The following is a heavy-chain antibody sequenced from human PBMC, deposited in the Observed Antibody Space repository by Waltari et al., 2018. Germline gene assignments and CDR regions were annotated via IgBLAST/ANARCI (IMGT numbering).Heavy chain of an antibody. D-gene: IGHD2-8*01. CDR1: GYTFINYE. Sequence: QVQLVQSGAEVLKPGASVKVSCQASGYTFINYEINWVRQAAGQGLEWMVWMNPNSGATAYAQKFQDRITMTRDTSITTAYMELSNLRSDDTAVFYCARGRDLYANFDYNWFDPWGQGTLVTVSS. J-gene: IGHJ5*02. CDR3: ARGRDLYANFDYNWFDP. CDR2: MNPNSGAT. V-gene: IGHV1-8*02.